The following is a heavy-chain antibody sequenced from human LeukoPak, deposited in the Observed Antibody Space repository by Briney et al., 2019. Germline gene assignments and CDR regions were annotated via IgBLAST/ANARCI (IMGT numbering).Heavy chain of an antibody. CDR1: GGSISSSGYY. D-gene: IGHD5-18*01. CDR3: ARGIQLWSYYYYGMDV. Sequence: PSETLSLTCTVSGGSISSSGYYWSWIRQPPGKGLEWIGYIYYSGSTNYNPSLKSRVTISVDTSKNQFSLKLSSVTAADTAVYYCARGIQLWSYYYYGMDVWGQGTTVTVSS. V-gene: IGHV4-61*08. J-gene: IGHJ6*02. CDR2: IYYSGST.